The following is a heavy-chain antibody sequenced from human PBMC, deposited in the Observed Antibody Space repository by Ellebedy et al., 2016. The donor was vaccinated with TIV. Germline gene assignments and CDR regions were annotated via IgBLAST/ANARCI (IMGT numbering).Heavy chain of an antibody. CDR2: INQDGSQK. V-gene: IGHV3-7*01. J-gene: IGHJ3*01. CDR1: GFSFSSYW. CDR3: ASDGSYGDYLSPTHAFEH. Sequence: GGSLRLSCVASGFSFSSYWMTWVRQAPGKGLEWVANINQDGSQKYYVDSVKGRFTISRDNAKNSLYLQMNSLRAEDTAVYYCASDGSYGDYLSPTHAFEHWGQGTMVSVSS. D-gene: IGHD4-17*01.